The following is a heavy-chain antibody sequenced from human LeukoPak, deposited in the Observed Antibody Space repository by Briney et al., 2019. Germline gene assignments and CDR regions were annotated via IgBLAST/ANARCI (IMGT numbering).Heavy chain of an antibody. V-gene: IGHV3-23*01. CDR1: GFTLSSYA. CDR3: AKEEDHHYYDSSGYYNWFDP. D-gene: IGHD3-22*01. J-gene: IGHJ5*02. Sequence: HPGGSLRLSCAASGFTLSSYAMSWVRQAPGKGLEWVSAISGSGGSTYYADSVKGRFTISRDNSKNTLYLQMNSLRAEDTAVYYCAKEEDHHYYDSSGYYNWFDPWGQGTLVTVSS. CDR2: ISGSGGST.